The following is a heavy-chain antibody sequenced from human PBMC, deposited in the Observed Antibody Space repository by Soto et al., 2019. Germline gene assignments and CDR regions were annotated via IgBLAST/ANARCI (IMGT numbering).Heavy chain of an antibody. D-gene: IGHD3-3*01. Sequence: GGSLRLSCAASGFTFSTNAMSWVRQAPGMGLEFVSLISGSGNTIYYADSVKGRFTISRDNSKNTVSLQMNSLRAEDTAVYYCAKVGYDTYGYYLRSLDYWGQGTLVTVSS. CDR3: AKVGYDTYGYYLRSLDY. J-gene: IGHJ4*02. V-gene: IGHV3-23*01. CDR2: ISGSGNTI. CDR1: GFTFSTNA.